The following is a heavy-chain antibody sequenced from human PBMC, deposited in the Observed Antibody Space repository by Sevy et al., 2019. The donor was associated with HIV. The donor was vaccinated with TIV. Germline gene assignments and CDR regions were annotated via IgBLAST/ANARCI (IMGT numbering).Heavy chain of an antibody. J-gene: IGHJ4*02. V-gene: IGHV3-30*18. Sequence: GESLKISCAASGFTFSSYGMHWVRQAPGKGLEWVAVLSSDGNNKNYADSVKGRFTISRDNSKNTLYLQMNSLRADDTAMYYGAKEAGYTVDWYPGYWGQGTLVTVSS. CDR1: GFTFSSYG. CDR2: LSSDGNNK. D-gene: IGHD3-9*01. CDR3: AKEAGYTVDWYPGY.